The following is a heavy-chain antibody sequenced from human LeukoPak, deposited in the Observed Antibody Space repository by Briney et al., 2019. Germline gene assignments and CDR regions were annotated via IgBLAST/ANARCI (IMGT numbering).Heavy chain of an antibody. CDR1: GYTFTSNY. Sequence: ASVKASCKASGYTFTSNYIHWVRQAPGQGLEWMGMIYPRDGSTSYARKFQGRVTVTRDTSTSTVHMELSGLRSEDTAVYYCARDQEGFAYWGQGTLVTVSS. J-gene: IGHJ4*02. CDR2: IYPRDGST. CDR3: ARDQEGFAY. V-gene: IGHV1-46*01.